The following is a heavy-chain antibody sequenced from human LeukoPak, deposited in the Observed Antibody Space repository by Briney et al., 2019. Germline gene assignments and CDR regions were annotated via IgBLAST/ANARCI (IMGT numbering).Heavy chain of an antibody. CDR1: GGSISSGSYY. Sequence: PSETLSLTCTVSGGSISSGSYYWSWIRQPAGKGLEWIGRIYTSGSTNYNPSLKSRVTISVDTSKNQFSLKLSSVTAADTAVYYCARGAFTILEQDAFGIWGQGTMVTVSS. J-gene: IGHJ3*02. V-gene: IGHV4-61*02. CDR2: IYTSGST. D-gene: IGHD3-3*01. CDR3: ARGAFTILEQDAFGI.